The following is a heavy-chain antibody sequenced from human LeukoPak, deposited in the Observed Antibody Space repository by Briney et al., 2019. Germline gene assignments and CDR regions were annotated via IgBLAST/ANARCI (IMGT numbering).Heavy chain of an antibody. V-gene: IGHV3-23*01. D-gene: IGHD6-19*01. J-gene: IGHJ4*02. CDR3: AKETRGGWYDYFDY. Sequence: GGSLRLSCAASGFTFSIYAMSWVRQAQGKVLEWVSAISGSGGSTYYADSVKGRFTISRDNSKNTLYLQMNRLRAEDTAVYYCAKETRGGWYDYFDYWGQGTLVTVSS. CDR2: ISGSGGST. CDR1: GFTFSIYA.